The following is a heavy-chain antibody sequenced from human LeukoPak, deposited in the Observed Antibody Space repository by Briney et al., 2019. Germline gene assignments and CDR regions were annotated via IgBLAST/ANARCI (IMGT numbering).Heavy chain of an antibody. Sequence: PSETLSLTCTVSGGSISSYYWSWIRQPPGKGLEWIGYIYYSGSTNYNPSLKSRVTISVDTSKNQFSLKLSSVTAADTAVYYCARVGYDFWSGYQFGTGYYYMDVWGKGTTVTVSS. V-gene: IGHV4-59*01. D-gene: IGHD3-3*01. CDR2: IYYSGST. CDR3: ARVGYDFWSGYQFGTGYYYMDV. J-gene: IGHJ6*03. CDR1: GGSISSYY.